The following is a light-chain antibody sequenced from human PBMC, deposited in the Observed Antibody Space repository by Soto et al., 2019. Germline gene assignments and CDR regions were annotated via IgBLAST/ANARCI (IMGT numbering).Light chain of an antibody. J-gene: IGKJ1*01. V-gene: IGKV1-5*01. CDR1: QSIRHY. Sequence: DIQMTQSPPTLSASVGDRVTITCRASQSIRHYLAWYQQMPGKAPKLLIYGASTLQSGVPSRFSGSGSGTEFPLTISSLQPDDFGTYFWPNHNSYSQTFGQGTKVEIK. CDR3: PNHNSYSQT. CDR2: GAS.